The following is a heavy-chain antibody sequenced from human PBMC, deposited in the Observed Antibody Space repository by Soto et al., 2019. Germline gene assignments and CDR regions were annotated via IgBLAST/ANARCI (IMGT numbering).Heavy chain of an antibody. Sequence: PGESLKISCKGSGYSFTSYWIGWVRQMPGKGLEWMGIIYPGDSDTRYSPSFQGQVTISADKSISTAYLQWSSLKASDTAMYYCARQNDFWSGYYGPHVDYWGQGTLVTVSS. CDR2: IYPGDSDT. D-gene: IGHD3-3*01. CDR1: GYSFTSYW. J-gene: IGHJ4*02. CDR3: ARQNDFWSGYYGPHVDY. V-gene: IGHV5-51*01.